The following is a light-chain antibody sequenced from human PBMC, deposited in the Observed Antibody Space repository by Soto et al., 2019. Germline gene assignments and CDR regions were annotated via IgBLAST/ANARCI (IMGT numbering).Light chain of an antibody. CDR2: SSS. CDR3: QQSYNAPLT. J-gene: IGKJ2*01. CDR1: QTIDTY. V-gene: IGKV1-39*01. Sequence: DLQMTQSPASLSASVGDRVTITCRASQTIDTYLNWFLQKPGKAPDLLIYSSSTLQRGVPSRFSGGGSGTEFTLTISALEPEDFGTYFCQQSYNAPLTFGQGTTLETK.